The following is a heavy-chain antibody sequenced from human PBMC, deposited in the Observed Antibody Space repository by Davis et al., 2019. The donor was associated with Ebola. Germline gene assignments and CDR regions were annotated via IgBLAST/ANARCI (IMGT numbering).Heavy chain of an antibody. CDR3: AKERRGYSSSCDY. CDR2: ISGSGGST. D-gene: IGHD6-6*01. V-gene: IGHV3-23*01. CDR1: GFTFSHYA. Sequence: GESLKISCAASGFTFSHYAMSWVRQAPGKGLEWVSAISGSGGSTYYADSVKGRFTISRDNSKNTLYLQMNSLRAEDTAVYYCAKERRGYSSSCDYWGQGTLVTVSS. J-gene: IGHJ4*02.